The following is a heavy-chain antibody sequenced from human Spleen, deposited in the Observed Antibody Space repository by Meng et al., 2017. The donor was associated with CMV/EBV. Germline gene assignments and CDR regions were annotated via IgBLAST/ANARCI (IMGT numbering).Heavy chain of an antibody. V-gene: IGHV1-2*02. J-gene: IGHJ6*02. Sequence: ASVKVSCKASGYTFTGYYMHWVRQAPGQGLEWMGWINPNSGGTNYAQKFQGRVTMTRDTSISTAYMKLSRLRSDDTAVYYCARATVVPPGGSYYYYGMDVWGQGTTVTVSS. CDR3: ARATVVPPGGSYYYYGMDV. CDR1: GYTFTGYY. D-gene: IGHD4-23*01. CDR2: INPNSGGT.